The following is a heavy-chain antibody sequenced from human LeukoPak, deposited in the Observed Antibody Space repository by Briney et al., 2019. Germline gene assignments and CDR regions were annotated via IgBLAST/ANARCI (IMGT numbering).Heavy chain of an antibody. Sequence: GGSLRLPRVASGFISNTNGLHWVRQAPAKGLEWVAFMSNEGSYKFYADSVKGRFTISRDHSKNPLYLPMNSLRGEDPAVYYCATVPGEWTTLDYWGQGSLVTVSA. CDR1: GFISNTNG. D-gene: IGHD2-21*01. J-gene: IGHJ4*02. V-gene: IGHV3-30*02. CDR3: ATVPGEWTTLDY. CDR2: MSNEGSYK.